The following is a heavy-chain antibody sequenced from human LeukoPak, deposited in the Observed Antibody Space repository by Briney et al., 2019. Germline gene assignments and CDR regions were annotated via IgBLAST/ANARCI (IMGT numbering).Heavy chain of an antibody. D-gene: IGHD3-22*01. Sequence: GGSLRLSCAASGFTFNKAWMNWVRQTPGKGLEWVGRIKSKSDGGTTAYAAPLKGRFTILRDDSKNTVYLQMDSLETEDTAMYYCTTGRDSSGYYYVSSFDMWGQGTMVTVSS. V-gene: IGHV3-15*01. J-gene: IGHJ3*02. CDR2: IKSKSDGGTT. CDR1: GFTFNKAW. CDR3: TTGRDSSGYYYVSSFDM.